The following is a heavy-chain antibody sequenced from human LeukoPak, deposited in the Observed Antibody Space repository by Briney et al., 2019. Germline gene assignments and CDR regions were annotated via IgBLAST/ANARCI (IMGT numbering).Heavy chain of an antibody. Sequence: GGSLRLSCAASGFTFSSYGMHWVRQAPGKGLEWVAVISYDGSNKYYADSVKGRFTISRDNSKNTLYLQMNSLRAEDTAVYYCAKDFVVVVVPAAIYYYYGMDVWGQGTTVTVSS. CDR1: GFTFSSYG. CDR3: AKDFVVVVVPAAIYYYYGMDV. CDR2: ISYDGSNK. V-gene: IGHV3-30*18. D-gene: IGHD2-2*01. J-gene: IGHJ6*02.